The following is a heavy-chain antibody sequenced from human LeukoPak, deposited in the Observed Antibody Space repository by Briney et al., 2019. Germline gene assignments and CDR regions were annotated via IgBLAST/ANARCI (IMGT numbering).Heavy chain of an antibody. D-gene: IGHD3-10*01. V-gene: IGHV4-39*07. CDR1: GGSISSSSYY. Sequence: SETLSLTCTVSGGSISSSSYYWGWIRQPPGKGLEWIGSIYYSGSTYYNPSLKSRVTISVDTSKNQFSLKLSSVTAADTAVYYCARDRLTSSVIDYWGQGTLVTVSS. J-gene: IGHJ4*02. CDR3: ARDRLTSSVIDY. CDR2: IYYSGST.